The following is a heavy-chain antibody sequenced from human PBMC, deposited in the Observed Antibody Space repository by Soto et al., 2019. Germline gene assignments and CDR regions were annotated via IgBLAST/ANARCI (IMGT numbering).Heavy chain of an antibody. J-gene: IGHJ6*02. CDR2: IWYDGSNK. V-gene: IGHV3-33*01. CDR3: ARASSSWKLHYGMDV. D-gene: IGHD6-13*01. CDR1: GFTFSSYG. Sequence: QVQLVESGGGVVQPGRSLRLSCAASGFTFSSYGMHWVRQAPGKGLEWVAVIWYDGSNKYYADSVKGRFTISRDNSKNTLYLQINSLRAEDTAVYYCARASSSWKLHYGMDVWGQGTTVTVSS.